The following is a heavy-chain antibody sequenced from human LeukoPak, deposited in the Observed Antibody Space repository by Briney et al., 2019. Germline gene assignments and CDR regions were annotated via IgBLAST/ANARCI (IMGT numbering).Heavy chain of an antibody. CDR3: ATEEHSGSYLDY. CDR2: INPSGGSR. J-gene: IGHJ4*02. V-gene: IGHV1-46*01. Sequence: ASVRVSCKASGDTFASSYMHWVRQAPGQGLEWMRIINPSGGSRSYAQKFQGRVTMTRDMSTNTVYMELSSLRSEDTAVYYCATEEHSGSYLDYWGQGTPVTVSS. CDR1: GDTFASSY. D-gene: IGHD1-26*01.